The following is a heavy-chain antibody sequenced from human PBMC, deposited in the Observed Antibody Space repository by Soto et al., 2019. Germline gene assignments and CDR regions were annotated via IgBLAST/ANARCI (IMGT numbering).Heavy chain of an antibody. CDR2: LWSAGNT. CDR3: AREAPMDV. CDR1: GFTVSSKY. Sequence: QPGGSLRLSCVASGFTVSSKYMSWVRQAPGKGLEWVSVLWSAGNTYYADSVRGRFTISRDSSKNTLYLEMSSLRADDTAAYYCAREAPMDVWGQGTTVTVSS. J-gene: IGHJ6*02. V-gene: IGHV3-53*01.